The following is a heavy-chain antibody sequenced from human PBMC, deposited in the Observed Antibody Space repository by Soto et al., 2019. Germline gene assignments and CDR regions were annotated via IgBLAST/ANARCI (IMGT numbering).Heavy chain of an antibody. CDR1: GFTFSSYA. D-gene: IGHD4-4*01. CDR2: ISGSGGST. J-gene: IGHJ4*02. Sequence: GGSLRLSCAASGFTFSSYAMSWVRQAPGKGLEWVSAISGSGGSTYYADSVKGRFTISRDNSKNTLYLQMNSLRAEDTAVYYCAKDPKPFYSNPSALEYYFDYWGQGTLVTVSS. V-gene: IGHV3-23*01. CDR3: AKDPKPFYSNPSALEYYFDY.